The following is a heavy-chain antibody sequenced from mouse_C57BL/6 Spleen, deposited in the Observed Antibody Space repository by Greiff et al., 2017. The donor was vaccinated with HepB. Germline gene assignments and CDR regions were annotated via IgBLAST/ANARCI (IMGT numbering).Heavy chain of an antibody. CDR2: ISGGGGNT. CDR1: GFTFSSYT. V-gene: IGHV5-9*01. J-gene: IGHJ3*01. CDR3: ARHGDSSGYVWFAY. D-gene: IGHD3-2*02. Sequence: DVMLVESGGGLVKPGGSLKLSCAASGFTFSSYTMSWVRQTPEKRLEWVATISGGGGNTYYPDSVKGRFTISRDNAKNTLYLQMSSLRSEDTALYYCARHGDSSGYVWFAYWGQGTLVTVSA.